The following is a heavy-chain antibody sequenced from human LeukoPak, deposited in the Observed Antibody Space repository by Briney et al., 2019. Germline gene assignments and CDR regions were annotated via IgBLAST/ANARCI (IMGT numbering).Heavy chain of an antibody. Sequence: ASVKASCKASGYTFTGYYMHWVRQAPGQGLEWMGWINPNSGGTNYAQKFQGWVTMTRDTSISTAYMELSRLRSDDTAVYYCARGRLVRNPGLPFDYWGQGTLVTVSS. J-gene: IGHJ4*02. D-gene: IGHD6-19*01. CDR3: ARGRLVRNPGLPFDY. CDR1: GYTFTGYY. V-gene: IGHV1-2*04. CDR2: INPNSGGT.